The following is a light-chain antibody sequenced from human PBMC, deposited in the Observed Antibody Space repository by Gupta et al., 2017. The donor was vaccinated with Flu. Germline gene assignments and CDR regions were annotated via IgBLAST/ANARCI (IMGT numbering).Light chain of an antibody. CDR2: GAS. CDR3: QQYDKCPRT. V-gene: IGKV3-15*01. Sequence: PATLSATPRERVTLSCRAGQSIASNLAWYQQKPGQAPRLLIDGASTRATGIPARFSGSGFGTEFTLTVSSLQSEDFAVYYCQQYDKCPRTFGEGTKVEIK. CDR1: QSIASN. J-gene: IGKJ1*01.